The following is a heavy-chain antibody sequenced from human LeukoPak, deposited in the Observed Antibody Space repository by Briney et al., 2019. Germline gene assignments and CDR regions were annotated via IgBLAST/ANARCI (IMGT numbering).Heavy chain of an antibody. Sequence: PSQTLSLTCTVSGGSISSGGYYWSWIRQHPGKGLEWIGYIFYSGSTYYNPSLKSRVTISVDTSKNQFSLKLSSVTAADTAVYYCARTRYSSGYHAFDNWGQGTLVTVSS. D-gene: IGHD3-3*01. V-gene: IGHV4-31*03. CDR2: IFYSGST. J-gene: IGHJ4*02. CDR3: ARTRYSSGYHAFDN. CDR1: GGSISSGGYY.